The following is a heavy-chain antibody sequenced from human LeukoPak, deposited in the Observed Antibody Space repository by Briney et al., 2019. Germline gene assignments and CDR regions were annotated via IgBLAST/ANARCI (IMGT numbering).Heavy chain of an antibody. J-gene: IGHJ4*02. D-gene: IGHD3-10*01. CDR1: GFTFSSYS. Sequence: GGSLRLSCAASGFTFSSYSMNWVRQAPGKGLEWVSSISSSSSYIYYADSVKGRFTISRDNAKNSLYLQMNSLRVEDTAVYYCARDTGGESFFDYWGQGTLVIVSS. V-gene: IGHV3-21*04. CDR2: ISSSSSYI. CDR3: ARDTGGESFFDY.